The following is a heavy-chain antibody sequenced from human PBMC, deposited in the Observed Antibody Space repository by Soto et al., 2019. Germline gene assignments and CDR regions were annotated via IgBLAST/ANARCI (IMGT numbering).Heavy chain of an antibody. CDR1: AYSFTTYH. V-gene: IGHV1-46*01. CDR2: INPDAGAT. J-gene: IGHJ5*02. CDR3: ARGDIVLVPASEGNWFDP. D-gene: IGHD2-2*01. Sequence: ASVKVSCKASAYSFTTYHIHWVRQAPGQGLEWMGLINPDAGATNYAQRFQGRLRLTRDTSTSTVYMELRSLRFDDTAVYYCARGDIVLVPASEGNWFDPWGQGTLVTVPQ.